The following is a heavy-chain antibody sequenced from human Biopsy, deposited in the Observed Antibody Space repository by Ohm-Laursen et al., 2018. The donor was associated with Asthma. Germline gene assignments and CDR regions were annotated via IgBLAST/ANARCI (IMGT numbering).Heavy chain of an antibody. Sequence: VASVKVSCKSLGGTFNTYVIGWVRQAPGQGLEWMGGINSVFGTTTYPQKFQDRVTITADDSTSTVYMELSSLRSEDTAVYYCAREAGSCISRTCYSLDFWGQGTLVTVPS. CDR2: INSVFGTT. D-gene: IGHD2-2*01. CDR3: AREAGSCISRTCYSLDF. V-gene: IGHV1-69*13. CDR1: GGTFNTYV. J-gene: IGHJ4*02.